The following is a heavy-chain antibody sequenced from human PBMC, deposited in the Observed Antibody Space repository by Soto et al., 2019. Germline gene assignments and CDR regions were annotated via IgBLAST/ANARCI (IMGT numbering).Heavy chain of an antibody. D-gene: IGHD4-17*01. CDR1: GGSISSYY. Sequence: PSETLSLTCTVSGGSISSYYWSWIRQPPGKGLEWIGYIYYSGSTNYNPSLKSRVTISVDTSKNQFSLKLSSVTAADTAVYYCERSFFDDYPHYYYMDVWGKGTTVTVSS. V-gene: IGHV4-59*08. J-gene: IGHJ6*03. CDR2: IYYSGST. CDR3: ERSFFDDYPHYYYMDV.